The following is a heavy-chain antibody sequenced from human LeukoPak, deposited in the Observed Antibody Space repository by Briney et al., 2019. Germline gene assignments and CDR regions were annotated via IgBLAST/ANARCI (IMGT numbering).Heavy chain of an antibody. Sequence: SETLSLTCTVSGGSISSYYWSWIRQPPGKGLEWIGYIYYSGSTNYNPSLKSRVTISVDTSKNQFSLKLSSVTAADTAVYYCARLGYCSSTSCYGYYYYGMDVWGQGTTVTVSS. CDR2: IYYSGST. V-gene: IGHV4-59*08. J-gene: IGHJ6*02. CDR3: ARLGYCSSTSCYGYYYYGMDV. CDR1: GGSISSYY. D-gene: IGHD2-2*01.